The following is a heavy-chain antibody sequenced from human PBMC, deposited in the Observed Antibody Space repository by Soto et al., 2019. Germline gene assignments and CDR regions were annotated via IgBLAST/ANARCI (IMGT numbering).Heavy chain of an antibody. Sequence: VQLVQSGAEVKKPGASVKVSCKASGYTFTTYIISWVRQAPGQGLEWLGWISAYNGNTKYAQKFQDRVTLTTDTSTSTVYMELRSPRSDDTAIYYCARGGGGTLGFDYWGQGALVTVSS. D-gene: IGHD3-10*01. CDR2: ISAYNGNT. J-gene: IGHJ4*02. V-gene: IGHV1-18*01. CDR3: ARGGGGTLGFDY. CDR1: GYTFTTYI.